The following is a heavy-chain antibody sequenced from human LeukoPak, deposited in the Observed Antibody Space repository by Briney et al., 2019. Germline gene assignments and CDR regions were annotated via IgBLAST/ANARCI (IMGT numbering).Heavy chain of an antibody. CDR1: GYTFTSYG. Sequence: ASVKVSCKASGYTFTSYGISWVRQAPGQGLEWMGWINPNSGGTNYAQKFQGRVTMTRDTSITTAYMELSRLRSDDTAVYYCARTYYDFWSGYHDAFDIWGQGTMVTVSS. D-gene: IGHD3-3*01. J-gene: IGHJ3*02. CDR2: INPNSGGT. CDR3: ARTYYDFWSGYHDAFDI. V-gene: IGHV1-2*02.